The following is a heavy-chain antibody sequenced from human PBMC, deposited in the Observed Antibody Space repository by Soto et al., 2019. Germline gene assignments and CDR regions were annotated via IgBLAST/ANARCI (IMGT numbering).Heavy chain of an antibody. J-gene: IGHJ5*02. CDR2: ISLYSDGT. Sequence: ASVKVSCKTSGYTFSNYGITWVRQAPGQPLEWLGWISLYSDGTNYAQKFQGRVSTTTDTSTTTAYMELRSLRSDDTAVYYCARVVPGAEAWFGPWGQGTLVTVSS. CDR1: GYTFSNYG. V-gene: IGHV1-18*01. CDR3: ARVVPGAEAWFGP. D-gene: IGHD2-2*01.